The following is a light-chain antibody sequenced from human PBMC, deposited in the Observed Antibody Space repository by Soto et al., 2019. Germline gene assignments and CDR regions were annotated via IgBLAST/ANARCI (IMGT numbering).Light chain of an antibody. J-gene: IGKJ1*01. CDR3: QQYGSWT. V-gene: IGKV3-20*01. CDR1: QSVSSNY. Sequence: EIVLTHSPGTLSLSPCERAALSSRASQSVSSNYLAWYQQKPGQAPRLLIYGASSGATGIPDRFSGSGSGTDFTLTISRLEPEDFAVYYCQQYGSWTFGQGTKVDIK. CDR2: GAS.